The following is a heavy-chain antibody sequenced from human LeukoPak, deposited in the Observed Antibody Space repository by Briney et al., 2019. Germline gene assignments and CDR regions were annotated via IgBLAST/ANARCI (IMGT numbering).Heavy chain of an antibody. D-gene: IGHD3-10*01. CDR2: IYYSGST. J-gene: IGHJ4*02. Sequence: SETLSLTCTVSGGSISSYYWSWIRQPPGKGLEWIGYIYYSGSTNYNPSLKSRVTISVDTSKNQFSLKLSSVTAADTAVYYCARGVGVLLAYYFDYWGQGTLVTVSS. V-gene: IGHV4-59*12. CDR3: ARGVGVLLAYYFDY. CDR1: GGSISSYY.